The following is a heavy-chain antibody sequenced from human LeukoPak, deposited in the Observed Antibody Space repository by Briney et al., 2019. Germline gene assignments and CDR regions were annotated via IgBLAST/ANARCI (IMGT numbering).Heavy chain of an antibody. D-gene: IGHD6-13*01. CDR2: INHSGST. V-gene: IGHV4-34*01. CDR3: ARDCSSSGGAFDI. CDR1: GGSFSGYY. J-gene: IGHJ3*02. Sequence: SETLSLTCAVYGGSFSGYYWSWIRQPPGKGLEWIGEINHSGSTNYNPSLKSRVTISVDTSKNQFSLKLSSVTAADTAVYYCARDCSSSGGAFDIWGQGTMVTVSS.